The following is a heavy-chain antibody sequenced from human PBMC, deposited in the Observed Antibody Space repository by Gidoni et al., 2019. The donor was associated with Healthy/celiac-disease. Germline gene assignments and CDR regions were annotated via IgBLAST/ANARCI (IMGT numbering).Heavy chain of an antibody. CDR1: GYTFTRYY. CDR3: ARDQAVTTLYYYYGMDV. D-gene: IGHD4-17*01. Sequence: QVQLVPSGAEVQKPGASVKVSCKASGYTFTRYYMHWVRQAPGQGLEWMGIINPSGGSTSYEQKLQGRVTMTRDTSTSTVYMELSSLRSEDTAVYYCARDQAVTTLYYYYGMDVWGQGTTVTVSS. J-gene: IGHJ6*02. CDR2: INPSGGST. V-gene: IGHV1-46*04.